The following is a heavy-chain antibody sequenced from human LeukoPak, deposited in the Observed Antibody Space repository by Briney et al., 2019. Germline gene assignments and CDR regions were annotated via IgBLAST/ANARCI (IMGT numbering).Heavy chain of an antibody. CDR3: ARVILSSSGWYSWFDP. V-gene: IGHV1-69*13. Sequence: SVKVSCKASGGTFSSYAISWVRQAPGQGLEWMGGIIPIFGTANYAQKFQGRVTITADESTSTAYMELSSLRSEDTAVYYCARVILSSSGWYSWFDPWGQGPLVTVSS. CDR2: IIPIFGTA. J-gene: IGHJ5*02. D-gene: IGHD6-19*01. CDR1: GGTFSSYA.